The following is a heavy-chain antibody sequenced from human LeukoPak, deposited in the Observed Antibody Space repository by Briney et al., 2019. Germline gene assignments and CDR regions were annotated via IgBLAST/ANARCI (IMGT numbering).Heavy chain of an antibody. J-gene: IGHJ4*02. CDR2: IIPIFGTA. D-gene: IGHD6-19*01. V-gene: IGHV1-69*13. CDR1: GGTFSSYA. CDR3: ASRSSGWYEGLDY. Sequence: SVQVSCKTSGGTFSSYAISWVRQAPGQGLEWMGGIIPIFGTANYAQKFQGRVTITADESTNTAYMELSSLRSEDTAVYHCASRSSGWYEGLDYWGQGTLVTVSS.